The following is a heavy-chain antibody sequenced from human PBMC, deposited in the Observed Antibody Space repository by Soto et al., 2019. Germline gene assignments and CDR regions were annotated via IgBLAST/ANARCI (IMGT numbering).Heavy chain of an antibody. J-gene: IGHJ6*03. D-gene: IGHD5-12*01. Sequence: ASVKVSCKASGYTFTSYDINWVRQATGQGLEWMGWMNPNSGNTGYAQKFQGRVTMTRNTSISTAYMELSSLRSDDTAVYYCASGVRRGGYGLGDYYYYMDVWGKGTTVTVSS. CDR2: MNPNSGNT. CDR1: GYTFTSYD. V-gene: IGHV1-8*01. CDR3: ASGVRRGGYGLGDYYYYMDV.